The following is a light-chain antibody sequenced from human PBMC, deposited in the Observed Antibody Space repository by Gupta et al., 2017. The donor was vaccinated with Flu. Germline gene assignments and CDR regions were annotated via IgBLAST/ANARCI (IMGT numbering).Light chain of an antibody. CDR2: WAS. Sequence: DIVMTQSPDSLAVSLGERATINCKSSQSVLYSSNNKNYLAWYQQKPGQPPKLLIYWASTRESGVPDRFSGSGSGTDFTLTISSLQAEDVVVYYCHSGLTFGGGTKVEIK. CDR3: HSGLT. V-gene: IGKV4-1*01. J-gene: IGKJ4*01. CDR1: QSVLYSSNNKNY.